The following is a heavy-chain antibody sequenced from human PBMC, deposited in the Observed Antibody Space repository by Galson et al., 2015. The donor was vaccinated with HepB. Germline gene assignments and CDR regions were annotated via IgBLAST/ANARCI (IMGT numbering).Heavy chain of an antibody. J-gene: IGHJ4*02. CDR2: ISYDGSNK. D-gene: IGHD6-19*01. CDR3: ARDSQSGIAVAGLLFDY. V-gene: IGHV3-30-3*01. CDR1: GFTFSSYA. Sequence: SLRLSCAASGFTFSSYAMHWVRQAPGKGLEWVAVISYDGSNKYYADSVKGRFTISRDNSKNTLYLQMNSLRAEDTAVYYCARDSQSGIAVAGLLFDYWGQGTLVTVSS.